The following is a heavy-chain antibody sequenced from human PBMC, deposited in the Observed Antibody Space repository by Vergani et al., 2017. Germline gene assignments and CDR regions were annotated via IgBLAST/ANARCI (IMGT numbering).Heavy chain of an antibody. V-gene: IGHV3-23*04. D-gene: IGHD3-10*01. Sequence: VQLVESGGGVVQPGRSLRLSCAASGFTFSSYAMRWVRQAPGKGLEWVSAISGSGGSTYYADSVKGRFTISRDNSKNTLYRQRNSLRAEDTAVYYCARGGVADAPGYYYYGMDVWGQGP. CDR2: ISGSGGST. CDR3: ARGGVADAPGYYYYGMDV. J-gene: IGHJ6*02. CDR1: GFTFSSYA.